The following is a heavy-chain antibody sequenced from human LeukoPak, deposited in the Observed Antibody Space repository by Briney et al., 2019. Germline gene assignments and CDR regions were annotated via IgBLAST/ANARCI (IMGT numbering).Heavy chain of an antibody. V-gene: IGHV1-24*01. CDR1: GYTPTELS. D-gene: IGHD6-13*01. CDR2: FDPEDGET. Sequence: ASVKVSCKVSGYTPTELSMHWVRQAPGKGLEWMGGFDPEDGETIYAQKFQGRVTMTEDTSTDTAYMELSSLRSEDTAVYYCATGPIAWVSSWYPEPLFDYWGQGTLVTVSS. CDR3: ATGPIAWVSSWYPEPLFDY. J-gene: IGHJ4*02.